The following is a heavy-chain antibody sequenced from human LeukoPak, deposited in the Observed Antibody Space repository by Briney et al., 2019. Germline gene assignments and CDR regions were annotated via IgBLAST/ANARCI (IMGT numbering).Heavy chain of an antibody. CDR2: INPNSGAT. CDR1: GYPFFAYY. V-gene: IGHV1-2*02. J-gene: IGHJ6*02. CDR3: ARVSYYDSSGSSYYYYYGMDV. Sequence: ASVKVSCKTSGYPFFAYYIHWVRQAPGQGLEWMGWINPNSGATNSAQNFQGRVTMTRDTSISTAYMELSRLRSDDTAVYYCARVSYYDSSGSSYYYYYGMDVWGQGTTVTVSS. D-gene: IGHD3-22*01.